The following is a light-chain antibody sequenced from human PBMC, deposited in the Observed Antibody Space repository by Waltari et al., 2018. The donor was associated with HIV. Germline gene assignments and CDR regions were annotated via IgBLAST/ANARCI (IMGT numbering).Light chain of an antibody. CDR3: QSAGGSGSYVV. V-gene: IGLV3-25*03. CDR2: KNI. Sequence: SYELTQPPSVSVSPGQTARITCSGDALPKQYAYWYQQKPGQAPVLVIYKNIERPSGIPARFAGSRSGTTVTLTISVVQAEDEADYHCQSAGGSGSYVVFGGGTKLTVL. CDR1: ALPKQY. J-gene: IGLJ2*01.